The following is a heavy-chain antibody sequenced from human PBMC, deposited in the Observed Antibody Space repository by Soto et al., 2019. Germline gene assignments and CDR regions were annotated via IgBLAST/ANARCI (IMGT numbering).Heavy chain of an antibody. V-gene: IGHV3-33*01. J-gene: IGHJ4*02. Sequence: GGSRILSCTVSGCTFSSYGFHWVRQAPGKGLEWVAIIWYDGSNKDYADSVKGRFTISRDDSKNTVYLQMNSLRVEDTGVYYCARGDSSLLDYWGQGT. CDR2: IWYDGSNK. CDR3: ARGDSSLLDY. CDR1: GCTFSSYG. D-gene: IGHD6-13*01.